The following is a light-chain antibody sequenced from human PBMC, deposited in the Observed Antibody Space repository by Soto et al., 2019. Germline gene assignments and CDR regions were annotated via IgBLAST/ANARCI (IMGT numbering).Light chain of an antibody. CDR2: GAS. CDR1: QRVRTCY. Sequence: IVSTHSPGTLTFSPGVKATLFCSQSQRVRTCYLALYQQKPGQARWLLIFGASSRATGIPDRFSGRGAVTDFTLTISRLEREDFAVYYCQQYGSSPPMYTFGQGTRLEIK. V-gene: IGKV3-20*01. CDR3: QQYGSSPPMYT. J-gene: IGKJ5*01.